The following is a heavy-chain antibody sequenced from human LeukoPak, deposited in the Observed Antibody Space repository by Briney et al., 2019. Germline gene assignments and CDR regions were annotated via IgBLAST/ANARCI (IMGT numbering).Heavy chain of an antibody. CDR2: ISSSGSTI. CDR3: ARIVRRTGFQH. Sequence: AGGSLRLSCAASGFTFSSYEMNWVRQAPGKGLEWVSYISSSGSTIYCADSVKGRFTISRDNAKNSLYLQMNSLRAEDTAVYYCARIVRRTGFQHWGQGTLVTVSS. CDR1: GFTFSSYE. D-gene: IGHD3-22*01. J-gene: IGHJ1*01. V-gene: IGHV3-48*03.